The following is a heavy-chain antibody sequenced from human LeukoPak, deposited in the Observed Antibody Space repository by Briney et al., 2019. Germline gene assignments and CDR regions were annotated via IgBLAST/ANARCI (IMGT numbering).Heavy chain of an antibody. J-gene: IGHJ5*02. D-gene: IGHD6-13*01. Sequence: PSETLSRTCTVSGGSISNYYWSWIRQPPGKGLEWIGYIYSSGSGSTNYNPSLQNRLTISLDTSKNQFSLNLSYVTAADTAVYYCARGDSSSWYWWFDPWGQGTLVTVSS. CDR3: ARGDSSSWYWWFDP. CDR1: GGSISNYY. V-gene: IGHV4-59*01. CDR2: IYSSGSGST.